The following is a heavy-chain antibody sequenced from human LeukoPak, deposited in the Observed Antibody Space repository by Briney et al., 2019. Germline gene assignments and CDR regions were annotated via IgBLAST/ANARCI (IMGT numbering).Heavy chain of an antibody. D-gene: IGHD3-22*01. CDR1: GYISTNYG. CDR3: ARATSLGDSSGYYYADS. CDR2: ISGDNDNT. V-gene: IGHV1-18*01. Sequence: ASVKVSCKASGYISTNYGISWVRQAPGQGLEWMGWISGDNDNTYYAQKYQGIVTMTTDTSTNTAYMELRSLRSDDTAVYYCARATSLGDSSGYYYADSWGQGTLVTVSS. J-gene: IGHJ5*01.